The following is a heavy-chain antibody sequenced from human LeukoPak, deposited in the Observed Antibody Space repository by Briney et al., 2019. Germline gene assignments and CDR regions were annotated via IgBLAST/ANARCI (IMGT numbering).Heavy chain of an antibody. V-gene: IGHV1-8*01. CDR3: ARGRKRNYYGSGNYFDY. CDR2: MNPNSGNT. D-gene: IGHD3-10*01. J-gene: IGHJ4*02. CDR1: GYTFTSYD. Sequence: EASVKVSCKASGYTFTSYDINWVRQATGQGLEWMGWMNPNSGNTGYAQKFQGRVTMTRNTSISTAYMELSSLRSEDTAVYYCARGRKRNYYGSGNYFDYWGQGTLVTVSS.